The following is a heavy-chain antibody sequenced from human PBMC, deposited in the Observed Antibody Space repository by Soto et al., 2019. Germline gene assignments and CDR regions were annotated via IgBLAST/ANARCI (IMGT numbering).Heavy chain of an antibody. CDR3: ARDLGSGGNADDAFDI. J-gene: IGHJ3*02. V-gene: IGHV1-46*01. CDR2: INPSGGST. D-gene: IGHD2-15*01. Sequence: RASVKVSCKASGYTFTSYYMHWVRQAPGQGLEWMGIINPSGGSTSYAQKFQGRVTMTRDTSTSTVYMELSSLRSEDTAVYYCARDLGSGGNADDAFDIWGQGTMVTVSS. CDR1: GYTFTSYY.